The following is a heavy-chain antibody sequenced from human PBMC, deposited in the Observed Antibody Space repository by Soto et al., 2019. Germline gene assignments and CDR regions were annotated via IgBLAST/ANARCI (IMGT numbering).Heavy chain of an antibody. J-gene: IGHJ3*02. Sequence: ASVKVSCKASGYTFTGYYMHWVRQAPGQGLEWMGWINPNSGGTNYAQKFQGWVTMTRDTSISTAYMELSRLRSDDTAVYYCARGTYYYDSSGYPDAFDIWGQGTMVTVSS. CDR2: INPNSGGT. CDR3: ARGTYYYDSSGYPDAFDI. CDR1: GYTFTGYY. D-gene: IGHD3-22*01. V-gene: IGHV1-2*04.